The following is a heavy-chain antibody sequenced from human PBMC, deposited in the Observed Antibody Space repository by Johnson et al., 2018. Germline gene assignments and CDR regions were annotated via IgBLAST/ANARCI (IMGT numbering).Heavy chain of an antibody. CDR1: GESVSSNRAA. D-gene: IGHD3-16*01. Sequence: QVQLQESGPGLVKPSQTLSLTCGISGESVSSNRAAWNWIRQSPSRGLEWLGRTYYRSKWSNDYAVSVKSRITINPDTSKNQFSLQLNSVTPADTAGYYCARDGTDAFGRDYYMDVWGKGTTVTVSS. CDR2: TYYRSKWSN. J-gene: IGHJ6*03. CDR3: ARDGTDAFGRDYYMDV. V-gene: IGHV6-1*01.